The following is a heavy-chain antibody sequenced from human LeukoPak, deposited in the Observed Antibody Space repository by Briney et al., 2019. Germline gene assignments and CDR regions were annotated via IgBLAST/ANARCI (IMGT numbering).Heavy chain of an antibody. CDR2: INPSDGST. V-gene: IGHV1-46*01. CDR1: GYTFTSYY. J-gene: IGHJ6*04. CDR3: ARDLGIAVAGDYYYYGMDV. D-gene: IGHD6-19*01. Sequence: ASVKVSCNASGYTFTSYYMHWVRQPPGQGLEWMGIINPSDGSTSYAQKFQGRVTMTRDTSTSTVYMELSSLRSEDTAVYYCARDLGIAVAGDYYYYGMDVWGKGTTVTVSS.